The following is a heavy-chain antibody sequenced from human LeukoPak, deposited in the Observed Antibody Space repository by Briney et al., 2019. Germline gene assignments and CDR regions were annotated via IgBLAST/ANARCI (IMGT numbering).Heavy chain of an antibody. CDR1: GFTFSTFA. CDR3: ARDHRTGAYVFDS. Sequence: GGSLRLSCAASGFTFSTFAMIWVRQPPGKGLEWVSSIFPSGGEIHYADSVRGRFTISRDNSKSTLSLQMNSLRAEDTAVYYCARDHRTGAYVFDSWGLGTLVTVSS. CDR2: IFPSGGEI. V-gene: IGHV3-23*01. J-gene: IGHJ4*02. D-gene: IGHD3/OR15-3a*01.